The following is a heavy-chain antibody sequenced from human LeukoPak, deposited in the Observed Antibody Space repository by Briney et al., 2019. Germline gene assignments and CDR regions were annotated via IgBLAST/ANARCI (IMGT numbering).Heavy chain of an antibody. V-gene: IGHV3-30*04. CDR2: ISYDGSNK. J-gene: IGHJ4*02. CDR1: GFTFSSYA. CDR3: ARSSCSSTSCPPVYFDY. Sequence: GRSLRLPCAASGFTFSSYAMHWVRQAPGKGLEWVAVISYDGSNKYYADSVKGRFTISRDNSKNTLYLQMNSLRAEDTAVYYCARSSCSSTSCPPVYFDYWGQGTLVTVSS. D-gene: IGHD2-2*01.